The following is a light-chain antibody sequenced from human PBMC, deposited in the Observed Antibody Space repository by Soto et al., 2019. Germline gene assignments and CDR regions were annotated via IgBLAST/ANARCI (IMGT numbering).Light chain of an antibody. CDR3: AAWDDTLTGPSWV. V-gene: IGLV1-47*02. CDR2: SNI. CDR1: DSNSGSNY. J-gene: IGLJ3*02. Sequence: QSVLTQPPSASGTPGQRVTISCSGSDSNSGSNYVYWYQQFPGTAPKLLIYSNIQRPSGVPARFSGSKSGTTAYLAISGLRSEDEADYYCAAWDDTLTGPSWVFGGGTKVTVL.